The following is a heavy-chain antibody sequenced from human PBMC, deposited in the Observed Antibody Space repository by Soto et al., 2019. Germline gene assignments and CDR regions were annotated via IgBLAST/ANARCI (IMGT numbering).Heavy chain of an antibody. CDR2: IWYDGSNK. D-gene: IGHD3-10*01. Sequence: PGGSLRLSCAASGFTFSSYGMHWVRQAPGKGPEWVAVIWYDGSNKYYADSVKGRFTISRDNSKNTLYLQMNSLRAEDTAVYYCARAGGSGSYDYYYYYGMDVWGQGTTVTVSS. V-gene: IGHV3-33*01. J-gene: IGHJ6*02. CDR3: ARAGGSGSYDYYYYYGMDV. CDR1: GFTFSSYG.